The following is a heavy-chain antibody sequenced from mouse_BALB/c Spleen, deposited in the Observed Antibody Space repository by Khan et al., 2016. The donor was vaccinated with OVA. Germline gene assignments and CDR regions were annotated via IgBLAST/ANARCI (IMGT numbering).Heavy chain of an antibody. D-gene: IGHD1-2*01. CDR1: GCTFTDYY. V-gene: IGHV1-77*01. J-gene: IGHJ3*01. Sequence: VQLQESGAELARPGASVKLSCKASGCTFTDYYINWVKQRTGQGLEWIGEISPGSGDTYYNEKFKGKATLTADKSSSTVYMQLSSLTAEASAVYFCARRNYFGYTFAYWGQGTLVTVSA. CDR3: ARRNYFGYTFAY. CDR2: ISPGSGDT.